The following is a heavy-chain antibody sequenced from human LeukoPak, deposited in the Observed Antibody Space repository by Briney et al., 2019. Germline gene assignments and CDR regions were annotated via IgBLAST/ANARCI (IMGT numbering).Heavy chain of an antibody. Sequence: GGSLRLSCAASGFTFSSYGFHLVRQAPGKGLEWVTFIRYDGSDKYYADSVKGRFTISRDNPKNTLYLQMNSLRAEDTAVYYCAKDRGYYDFWSGQRGTFQHWGQGTLVIVSS. V-gene: IGHV3-30*02. J-gene: IGHJ1*01. CDR2: IRYDGSDK. CDR3: AKDRGYYDFWSGQRGTFQH. D-gene: IGHD3-3*01. CDR1: GFTFSSYG.